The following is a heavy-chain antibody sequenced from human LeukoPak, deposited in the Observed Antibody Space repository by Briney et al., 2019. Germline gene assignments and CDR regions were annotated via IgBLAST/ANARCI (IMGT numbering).Heavy chain of an antibody. J-gene: IGHJ4*02. CDR3: ARDKTFGRDIAAFDY. Sequence: SQTLSLTCAISGDSVSSNSAAWHWIRQSPSRGLEWLVRTYYRSKWYSDYAVSVKGRITMNPDTSKNQFSLQLNSVTPEDTAVYYCARDKTFGRDIAAFDYWGQGTLVTVSS. CDR2: TYYRSKWYS. V-gene: IGHV6-1*01. D-gene: IGHD3-16*02. CDR1: GDSVSSNSAA.